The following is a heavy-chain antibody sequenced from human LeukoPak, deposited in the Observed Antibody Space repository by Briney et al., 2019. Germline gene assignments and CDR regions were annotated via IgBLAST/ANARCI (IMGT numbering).Heavy chain of an antibody. V-gene: IGHV3-30-3*01. Sequence: PGGSLRLSCAASGFTFSSYAMHWVRQAPGKGLEWVAVISYDGSTKYYADSVKGRFTISRDNSKNTLYLQMNSLRVEDTAVYYCARGFGEFPGYYYYMDVWGKGTTVTVSS. CDR1: GFTFSSYA. D-gene: IGHD3-10*01. J-gene: IGHJ6*03. CDR3: ARGFGEFPGYYYYMDV. CDR2: ISYDGSTK.